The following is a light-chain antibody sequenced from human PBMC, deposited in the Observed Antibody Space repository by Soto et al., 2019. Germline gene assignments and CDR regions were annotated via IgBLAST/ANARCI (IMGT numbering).Light chain of an antibody. CDR1: SGDIGSYNR. V-gene: IGLV2-14*01. CDR2: EVT. Sequence: QSALTQPASVSGSPGQSITISCTGTSGDIGSYNRVSWYQQHPGKAPKLIIYEVTDRPSGVSNRFSGSKSGNTASLTISGLQAEDEAEYYCGPYTNINTRACVFGTGTKVTVL. J-gene: IGLJ1*01. CDR3: GPYTNINTRACV.